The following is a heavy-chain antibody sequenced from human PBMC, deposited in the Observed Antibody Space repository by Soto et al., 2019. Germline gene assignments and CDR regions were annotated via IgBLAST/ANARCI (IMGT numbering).Heavy chain of an antibody. CDR3: LQASTYSSSQGWFDP. D-gene: IGHD6-19*01. CDR1: GFSFDGYA. Sequence: EVQLVESGGGLVQPGRSLRLSCAASGFSFDGYAMNWVRQPPGKGLEWVSGISWNSGNIDYADSVKGRLTISRDNTKNSLYLQMNSRRADDTTLCYCLQASTYSSSQGWFDPWGKRTIVTVSS. CDR2: ISWNSGNI. J-gene: IGHJ5*02. V-gene: IGHV3-9*01.